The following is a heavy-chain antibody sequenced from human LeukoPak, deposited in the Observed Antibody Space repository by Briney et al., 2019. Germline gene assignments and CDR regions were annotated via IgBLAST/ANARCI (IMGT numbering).Heavy chain of an antibody. CDR1: GYSLSSGYY. Sequence: SETLSLTCAVSGYSLSSGYYWGWIRQPPGKGLEWIGSIYHSGSTYYNPSLKSRVTISVDTSKNQFSLKLSSMTAADTAVYYCARQIVATVYFDNWGQGTLVTVSS. J-gene: IGHJ4*02. CDR3: ARQIVATVYFDN. CDR2: IYHSGST. D-gene: IGHD2-15*01. V-gene: IGHV4-38-2*01.